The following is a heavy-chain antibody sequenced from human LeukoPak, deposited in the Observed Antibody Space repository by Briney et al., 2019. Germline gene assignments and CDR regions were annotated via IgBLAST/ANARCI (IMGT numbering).Heavy chain of an antibody. CDR2: MNPDSGNT. D-gene: IGHD2-2*02. J-gene: IGHJ4*02. CDR1: GYTFRSYD. CDR3: ARGSFRGYCLDASCYTINY. Sequence: ASVKVSCKASGYTFRSYDINWVRQATGQGLEWMGWMNPDSGNTGYAQNFQGRVTMASNTPITTAYMELTSLRSEDTAVYYCARGSFRGYCLDASCYTINYWGQGTLVTVSS. V-gene: IGHV1-8*01.